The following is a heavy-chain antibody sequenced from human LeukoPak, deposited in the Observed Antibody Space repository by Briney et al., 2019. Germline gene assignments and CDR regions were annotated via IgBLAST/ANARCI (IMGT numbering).Heavy chain of an antibody. CDR2: ISPNSGGT. V-gene: IGHV1-2*02. CDR3: ARARASCSSTSCSNWFDP. J-gene: IGHJ5*02. D-gene: IGHD2-2*01. Sequence: ASVKVSCKASGYTFTGYYMHWVRQAPGQGLEWMGWISPNSGGTNYAQKFQGRVTMTRETSISTAYMELSRLRSDDTAVYYCARARASCSSTSCSNWFDPWGQGTLVTVSS. CDR1: GYTFTGYY.